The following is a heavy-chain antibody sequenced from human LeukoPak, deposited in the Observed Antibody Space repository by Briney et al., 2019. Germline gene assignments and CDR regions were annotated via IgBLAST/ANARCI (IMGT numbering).Heavy chain of an antibody. CDR1: GGSISSSYY. D-gene: IGHD6-13*01. CDR3: ARRGYSSSWYWFDP. CDR2: IYYSGST. J-gene: IGHJ5*02. V-gene: IGHV4-39*01. Sequence: SETLSLTCTVSGGSISSSYYWGWIRQPPGKGLEWIGSIYYSGSTYYNPSLKSRVTISVDTSKNQFSLKLSSVTAADTAVYYCARRGYSSSWYWFDPWGQGTLVTVSS.